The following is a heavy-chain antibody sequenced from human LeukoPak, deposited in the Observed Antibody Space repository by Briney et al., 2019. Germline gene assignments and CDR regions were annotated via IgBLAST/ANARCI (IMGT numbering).Heavy chain of an antibody. CDR2: IYYSGST. CDR3: ARVNYYDSSGYFDY. J-gene: IGHJ4*02. V-gene: IGHV4-59*01. Sequence: PSETLSLTCTVSGGSISSYYWGWIRQPPGKGLEWIGYIYYSGSTNYNPSLKSRVTISVDTSKNQFSLKLSSVTAADTAVYYCARVNYYDSSGYFDYWGQGTLVTVSS. CDR1: GGSISSYY. D-gene: IGHD3-22*01.